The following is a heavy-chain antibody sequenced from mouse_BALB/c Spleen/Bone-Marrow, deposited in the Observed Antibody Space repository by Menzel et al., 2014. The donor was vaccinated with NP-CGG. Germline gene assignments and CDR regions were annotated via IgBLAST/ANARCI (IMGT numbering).Heavy chain of an antibody. J-gene: IGHJ2*01. V-gene: IGHV5-17*02. CDR3: ARSGSSSGYFDY. CDR1: GFPFRGFG. D-gene: IGHD1-1*01. Sequence: EVMLVGSGGGLVRPGGSRKLSCAASGFPFRGFGMHWVRKAPEKGLGGVAYISSGSSTIYYADTVMGRFTISRDNPKNTLFLQMTSLRSEDTAMYYCARSGSSSGYFDYWGQGTTLTVSS. CDR2: ISSGSSTI.